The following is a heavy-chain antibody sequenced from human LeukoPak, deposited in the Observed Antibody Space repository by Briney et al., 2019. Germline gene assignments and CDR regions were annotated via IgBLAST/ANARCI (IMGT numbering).Heavy chain of an antibody. CDR1: AFTFGDYA. D-gene: IGHD1-26*01. Sequence: GGSLRLSCTASAFTFGDYAMNWVRQAPGKGLEWVGFVRGKPYGATTEYAASVKGRFTISRDDSKSIVYLQMNSLKTEDTAVYYCTRAQTEVGAKYYFDYWGQGTLVTVSS. J-gene: IGHJ4*02. CDR2: VRGKPYGATT. V-gene: IGHV3-49*04. CDR3: TRAQTEVGAKYYFDY.